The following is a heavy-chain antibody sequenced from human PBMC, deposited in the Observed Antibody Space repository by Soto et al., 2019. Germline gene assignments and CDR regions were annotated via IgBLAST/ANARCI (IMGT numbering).Heavy chain of an antibody. CDR3: AKDSYYGSGSYYTFDY. CDR1: GFTFSSYA. Sequence: PGGSLRLSCAASGFTFSSYAMSWVRQAPGKGLEWVSAISGSGGSTYYADSVKGRFTISRDNSKNTLYLQMNSLRAEDTAVYYCAKDSYYGSGSYYTFDYWGQGTLVTVSS. V-gene: IGHV3-23*01. CDR2: ISGSGGST. J-gene: IGHJ4*02. D-gene: IGHD3-10*01.